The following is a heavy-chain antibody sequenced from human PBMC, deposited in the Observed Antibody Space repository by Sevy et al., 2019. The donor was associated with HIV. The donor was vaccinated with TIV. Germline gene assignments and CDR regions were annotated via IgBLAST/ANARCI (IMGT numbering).Heavy chain of an antibody. J-gene: IGHJ6*02. CDR3: TSPEYSSSWFNYYYYYGMDV. D-gene: IGHD6-13*01. Sequence: GGSLRLSCAASGFTFSGSAMHWVRQASGKGLEWVGRIRSKANSYATAYAASVKGRFTISRDDSKNTAYLQMNSLKTGDTAVYYCTSPEYSSSWFNYYYYYGMDVWGQGTTVTVSS. V-gene: IGHV3-73*01. CDR1: GFTFSGSA. CDR2: IRSKANSYAT.